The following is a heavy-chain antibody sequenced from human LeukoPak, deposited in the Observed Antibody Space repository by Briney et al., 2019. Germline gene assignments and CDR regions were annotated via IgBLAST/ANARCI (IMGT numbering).Heavy chain of an antibody. CDR2: ISGSGRST. CDR1: GLSFSRYA. Sequence: GGSLRLSCAASGLSFSRYAMSWVRRAPGKGLECVSVISGSGRSTNYADSVKGRSTISRDNSKNTLYLQMERLRAEDTAAYYCAHIGRRGNWYFDYWGQGTLVTVSS. CDR3: AHIGRRGNWYFDY. D-gene: IGHD1-1*01. V-gene: IGHV3-23*01. J-gene: IGHJ4*02.